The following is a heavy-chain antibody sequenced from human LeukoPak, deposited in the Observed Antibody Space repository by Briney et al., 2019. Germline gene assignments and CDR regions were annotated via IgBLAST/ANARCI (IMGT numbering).Heavy chain of an antibody. V-gene: IGHV3-7*01. CDR3: ARDMPPGDDAFDI. D-gene: IGHD2-2*01. Sequence: PGGSLRLSCAASGFTFSSYWMSWVRQAPGKGLEWVANIKQDGSEKYYVDPVKGRFTISRDNAKNSLYLQMNSLRAEDTAVYYCARDMPPGDDAFDIWGQGTMVTVSS. CDR2: IKQDGSEK. CDR1: GFTFSSYW. J-gene: IGHJ3*02.